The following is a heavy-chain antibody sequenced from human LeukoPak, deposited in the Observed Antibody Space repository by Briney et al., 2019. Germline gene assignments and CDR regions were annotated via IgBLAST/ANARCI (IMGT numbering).Heavy chain of an antibody. V-gene: IGHV3-30*02. CDR1: GFTFSSYG. CDR3: SKDSSSGSSYYFHGMEV. J-gene: IGHJ6*02. Sequence: GGSLRLSCAASGFTFSSYGMHWVRQAPGKGLEWVAFIRYDGSNKYYADSVKGRFTISRDNSKNTLYLQMNSLTSEDTAVYYCSKDSSSGSSYYFHGMEVWGQGTTVTVSS. D-gene: IGHD3-10*01. CDR2: IRYDGSNK.